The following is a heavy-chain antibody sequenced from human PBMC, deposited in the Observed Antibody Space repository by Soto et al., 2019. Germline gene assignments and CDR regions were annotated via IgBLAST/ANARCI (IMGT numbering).Heavy chain of an antibody. CDR2: IYSGGST. CDR3: AREDSSSHPAWYFDL. D-gene: IGHD6-6*01. CDR1: GFTFSSYG. J-gene: IGHJ2*01. Sequence: GGSLILSCAASGFTFSSYGMSWVRQAPGKGLEWVSVIYSGGSTYYADSVKGRFTISRDNSKNTLYLQMNSLRAEDTAVYYCAREDSSSHPAWYFDLWGRGTLVTVSS. V-gene: IGHV3-53*01.